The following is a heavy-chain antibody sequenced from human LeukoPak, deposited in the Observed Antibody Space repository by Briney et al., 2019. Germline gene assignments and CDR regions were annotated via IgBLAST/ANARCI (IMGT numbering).Heavy chain of an antibody. CDR3: ANHRTPDRYHWNYFDY. CDR1: GFTFRNSA. CDR2: IGGHVHST. V-gene: IGHV3-23*01. D-gene: IGHD1-20*01. Sequence: PWGSLRLSCSASGFTFRNSAMSWVRQAPGTGLEWVSSIGGHVHSTYYADSVIGRFTISRDDSKNTLYLQMNSLRANDTAIYYCANHRTPDRYHWNYFDYWGQGTLVTVSS. J-gene: IGHJ4*02.